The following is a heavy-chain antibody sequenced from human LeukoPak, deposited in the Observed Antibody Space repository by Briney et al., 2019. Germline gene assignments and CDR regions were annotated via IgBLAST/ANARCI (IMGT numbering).Heavy chain of an antibody. CDR2: IYTSGSI. J-gene: IGHJ4*02. D-gene: IGHD3-22*01. CDR3: ARDRFYYHHSGYYGFDY. Sequence: PSETLSLTCTVSGGSISSYYWSWIRQPAGKGLEWIGRIYTSGSINYNPSLKSRVTMSVDTSKNQFSLKLSSVTAADTAVYYCARDRFYYHHSGYYGFDYWGQGTLVTVSS. CDR1: GGSISSYY. V-gene: IGHV4-4*07.